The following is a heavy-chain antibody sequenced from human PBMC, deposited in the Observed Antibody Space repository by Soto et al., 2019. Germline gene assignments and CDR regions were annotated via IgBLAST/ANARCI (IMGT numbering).Heavy chain of an antibody. CDR3: NRRAGGDWGVS. Sequence: WGSLRLSCAVSGFIFSDSAIHWVRQAPGKGLEWVGRIRSKDNGYATGYAASVEGRFTISRDDSKNTAYLQMNSLKTEDTAIYYCNRRAGGDWGVSWGQGSLVTVSS. CDR2: IRSKDNGYAT. V-gene: IGHV3-73*01. D-gene: IGHD2-21*02. J-gene: IGHJ5*02. CDR1: GFIFSDSA.